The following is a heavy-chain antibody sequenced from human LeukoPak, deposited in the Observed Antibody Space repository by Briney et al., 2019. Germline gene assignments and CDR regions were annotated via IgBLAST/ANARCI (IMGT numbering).Heavy chain of an antibody. CDR2: ISGRGGST. CDR1: GFTFSNHA. D-gene: IGHD2-21*02. CDR3: AKDSGVVVTAIPNY. Sequence: GGSLRLSCAASGFTFSNHAMIWVRQAPGKGLEGVSSISGRGGSTYYAGSVKGRFTISRDNSKNTLSLQMDSLRSEDTAVYYCAKDSGVVVTAIPNYWGQGALVTVSS. J-gene: IGHJ4*02. V-gene: IGHV3-23*01.